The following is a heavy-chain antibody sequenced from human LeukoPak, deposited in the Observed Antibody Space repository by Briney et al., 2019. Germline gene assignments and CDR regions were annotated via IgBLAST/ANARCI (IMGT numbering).Heavy chain of an antibody. J-gene: IGHJ4*02. CDR2: ISGSGGNT. V-gene: IGHV3-23*01. D-gene: IGHD3-10*01. CDR3: ACGELLLFGY. CDR1: GFGFSSYV. Sequence: GGSLRLSCAASGFGFSSYVISWVHQAPGKGLEWVSTISGSGGNTYYADSVKGRFTISRDNSENTLYLQMNSLRAEDTAVYYCACGELLLFGYWGQGTLVTVSS.